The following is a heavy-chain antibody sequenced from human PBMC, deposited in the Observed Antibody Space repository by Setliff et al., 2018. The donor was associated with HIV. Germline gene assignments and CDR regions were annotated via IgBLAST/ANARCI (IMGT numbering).Heavy chain of an antibody. J-gene: IGHJ6*02. D-gene: IGHD3-10*01. CDR3: ARDQLAMVRRNGMDV. V-gene: IGHV3-30*04. CDR2: ISSDGSNE. CDR1: GFTFGDYA. Sequence: LRLSCTASGFTFGDYAMQWVRQAPGKGLEWVAVISSDGSNEYYADSVKGRFTISRDNSKNTLYVQMNSLRAEDTAVYYCARDQLAMVRRNGMDVWGQGTTVTVSS.